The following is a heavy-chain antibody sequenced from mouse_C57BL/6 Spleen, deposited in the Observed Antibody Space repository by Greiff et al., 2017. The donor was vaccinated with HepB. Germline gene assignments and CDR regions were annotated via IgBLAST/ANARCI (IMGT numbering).Heavy chain of an antibody. Sequence: EVQGVESGGGLVQPGGSLKLSCAASGFTFSDYYMYWVRQTPEKRLEWVAYISNGGGSTNYPDTVKGRFTISRDNAKNTLYLQMSRLKSEDTAMYYCARQGDWAYAMDYWGQGTSVTVSS. CDR1: GFTFSDYY. D-gene: IGHD4-1*01. CDR3: ARQGDWAYAMDY. J-gene: IGHJ4*01. CDR2: ISNGGGST. V-gene: IGHV5-12*01.